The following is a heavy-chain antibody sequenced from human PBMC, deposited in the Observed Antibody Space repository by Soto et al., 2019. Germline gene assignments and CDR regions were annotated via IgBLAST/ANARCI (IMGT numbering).Heavy chain of an antibody. CDR2: IYYSGST. J-gene: IGHJ4*02. D-gene: IGHD4-17*01. CDR1: GGSISGYY. Sequence: SETLSLTCTVSGGSISGYYWIWIRQPPGKGLEWIGYIYYSGSTNYNPSLKSRVTISVDTSKNQFSLRLSSVTAADTAVYYCARDSGYGDPFDYWGQGTLVTVSS. V-gene: IGHV4-59*01. CDR3: ARDSGYGDPFDY.